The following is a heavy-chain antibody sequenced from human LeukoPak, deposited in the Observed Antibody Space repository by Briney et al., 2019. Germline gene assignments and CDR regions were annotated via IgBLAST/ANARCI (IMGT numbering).Heavy chain of an antibody. CDR1: GFTFSSYA. CDR2: ISGSGGST. V-gene: IGHV3-23*01. D-gene: IGHD3-22*01. Sequence: PGGSLRLSCAASGFTFSSYAMSWVRQAPGKGLEWVSAISGSGGSTYYADSVKGRFTISRDNSKNALYLQMSSLRAEDTAVYYCAKALTLFGGCYQYYFDYWGQGTLVTVSS. J-gene: IGHJ4*02. CDR3: AKALTLFGGCYQYYFDY.